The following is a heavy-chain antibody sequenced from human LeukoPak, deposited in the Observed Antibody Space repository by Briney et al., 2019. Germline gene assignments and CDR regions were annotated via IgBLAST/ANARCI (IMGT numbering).Heavy chain of an antibody. J-gene: IGHJ4*02. CDR3: ARDLHGGYSSDY. D-gene: IGHD3-22*01. Sequence: GGSLRLSCAASGFTFNNFDMHWVRQAPGKGLEWVAFIGYEGLHKYYADSVKGRFTISKDNSKATLYLQMNSLRPEDTAVYYCARDLHGGYSSDYWGQGTLVTVSS. CDR1: GFTFNNFD. V-gene: IGHV3-30*02. CDR2: IGYEGLHK.